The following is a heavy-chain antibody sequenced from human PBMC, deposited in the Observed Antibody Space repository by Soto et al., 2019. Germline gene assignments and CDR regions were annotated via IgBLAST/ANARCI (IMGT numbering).Heavy chain of an antibody. CDR2: ISTNGGST. V-gene: IGHV3-64D*06. CDR1: GFTFSIYA. D-gene: IGHD6-19*01. Sequence: PGGSLRLSCSASGFTFSIYAMHWVRQAPGKGLEYVSSISTNGGSTHYADSVKGRFTISRDNSKNTQYLQMSSLRADDTAVYYCAATQKPGRSVAVDYYGMDVWGQGTTVTVYS. CDR3: AATQKPGRSVAVDYYGMDV. J-gene: IGHJ6*02.